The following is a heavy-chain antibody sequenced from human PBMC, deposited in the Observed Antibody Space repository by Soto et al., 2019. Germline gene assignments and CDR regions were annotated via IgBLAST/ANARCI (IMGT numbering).Heavy chain of an antibody. CDR1: GSTFSSYT. D-gene: IGHD3-16*01. Sequence: PGGSLRLPCAAPGSTFSSYTLNWVRQAPGKGLEWVSGVIGCGADKFYADPAKGRFTIYRENSITLLFLHMTDLRAEVTSVNVCAVTRLYENVDYHRDGFNFWGQGTMVTVSS. CDR3: AVTRLYENVDYHRDGFNF. J-gene: IGHJ3*01. V-gene: IGHV3-23*01. CDR2: VIGCGADK.